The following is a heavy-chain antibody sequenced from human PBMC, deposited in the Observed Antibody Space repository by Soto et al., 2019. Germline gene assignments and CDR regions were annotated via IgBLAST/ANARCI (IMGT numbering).Heavy chain of an antibody. V-gene: IGHV4-61*01. CDR1: GGSVSSGSYY. J-gene: IGHJ4*02. Sequence: PSETLSLTCTVSGGSVSSGSYYWSWIRQPPGKGLEWIGYIYYSGSTNYNPSLKSRVTISVDTSKNQFSLKLSSVTAADTAVYYCARDHCSGGSCYSGWGQGTLVTVS. CDR3: ARDHCSGGSCYSG. D-gene: IGHD2-15*01. CDR2: IYYSGST.